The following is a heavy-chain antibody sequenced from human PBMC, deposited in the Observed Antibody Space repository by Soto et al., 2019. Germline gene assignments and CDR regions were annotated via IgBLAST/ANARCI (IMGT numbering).Heavy chain of an antibody. D-gene: IGHD3-22*01. Sequence: KTSETLSLTCLVSDGSMNSDSSYWGWIRQPPGKGLEWIGVINHSGSTYHNLSLKGRVTMSVDASRNQFSLKLTSMTAADTAVYYCARLGGYVSVGYYYLWDSWGQGTLVTVSS. CDR3: ARLGGYVSVGYYYLWDS. J-gene: IGHJ4*02. CDR2: INHSGST. V-gene: IGHV4-39*01. CDR1: DGSMNSDSSY.